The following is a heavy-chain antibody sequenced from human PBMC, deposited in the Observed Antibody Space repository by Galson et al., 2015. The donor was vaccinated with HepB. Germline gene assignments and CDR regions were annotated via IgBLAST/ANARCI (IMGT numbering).Heavy chain of an antibody. CDR3: AKDGPSSGWPYYFYYYMDA. J-gene: IGHJ6*03. D-gene: IGHD6-19*01. Sequence: LRLSCAASGFIFSSYAMHWVRQAPGKGLEYVSAINSNGDSTYYADSVKGRFTISRDNSKNTLFLQMVNLRAEDMAVYYCAKDGPSSGWPYYFYYYMDAWGRGTTVTVSS. CDR2: INSNGDST. V-gene: IGHV3-64*02. CDR1: GFIFSSYA.